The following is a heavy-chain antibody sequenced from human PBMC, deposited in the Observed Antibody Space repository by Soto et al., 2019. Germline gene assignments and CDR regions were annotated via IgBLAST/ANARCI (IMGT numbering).Heavy chain of an antibody. D-gene: IGHD3-10*01. Sequence: SETLSLTCTVSGGSISSYYWSWIRQPPGKGLEWIGYIYYSGSTNYNPSLKSRVTISVDTSKNQFSLKLSSVTAADTAVYYCARVYDYGSGRRYYYGMDVWGQGTKVTVSS. CDR2: IYYSGST. V-gene: IGHV4-59*01. J-gene: IGHJ6*02. CDR3: ARVYDYGSGRRYYYGMDV. CDR1: GGSISSYY.